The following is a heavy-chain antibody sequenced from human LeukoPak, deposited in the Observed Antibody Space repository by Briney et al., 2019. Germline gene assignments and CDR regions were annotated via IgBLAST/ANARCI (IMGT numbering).Heavy chain of an antibody. V-gene: IGHV4-38-2*01. CDR2: IYHSGST. CDR1: GYSISSGYY. Sequence: PSETLSLTCAVSGYSISSGYYWGWIRQPPGKGLEWIGSIYHSGSTYYNPSLKSRVTISVDTSKNQFSLKLCSVTAADTAVYYCARQELLWFGELMGGFDPWGQGTLVTVSS. CDR3: ARQELLWFGELMGGFDP. J-gene: IGHJ5*02. D-gene: IGHD3-10*01.